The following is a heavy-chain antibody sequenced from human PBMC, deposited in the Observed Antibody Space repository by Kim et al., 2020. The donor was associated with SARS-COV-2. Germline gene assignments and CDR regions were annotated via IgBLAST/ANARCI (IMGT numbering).Heavy chain of an antibody. J-gene: IGHJ6*02. CDR2: ISYDGSNK. CDR1: GFTFSSYG. Sequence: GGSLRLSCAASGFTFSSYGMHWVRQAPGKGLEWVAVISYDGSNKYYADSVKGRFTISRDNSKNTLYLQMNSLRAEDTAVYYCAKDSFLGFLEWLSTYYYGMDVWGQGTTVTVSS. CDR3: AKDSFLGFLEWLSTYYYGMDV. D-gene: IGHD3-3*01. V-gene: IGHV3-30*18.